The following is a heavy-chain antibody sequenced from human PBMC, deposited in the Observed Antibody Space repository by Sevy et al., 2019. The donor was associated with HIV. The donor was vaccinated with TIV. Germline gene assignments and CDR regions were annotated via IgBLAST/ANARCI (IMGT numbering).Heavy chain of an antibody. CDR3: ARVPTYYFGSGTYFDY. D-gene: IGHD3-10*01. CDR2: IGVYNGNS. CDR1: GYTFSSNG. Sequence: ASVKVSCKASGYTFSSNGIAWVRQAPGQGLQWMGWIGVYNGNSNYAQNLRDRVTMTTDTSTSTAYMEVKSLTSDDTAVYYCARVPTYYFGSGTYFDYWGQGTLVTVSS. V-gene: IGHV1-18*01. J-gene: IGHJ4*02.